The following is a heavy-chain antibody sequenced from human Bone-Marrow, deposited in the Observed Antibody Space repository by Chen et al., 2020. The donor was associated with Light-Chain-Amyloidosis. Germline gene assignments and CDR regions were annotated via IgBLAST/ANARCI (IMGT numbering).Heavy chain of an antibody. D-gene: IGHD3-10*01. J-gene: IGHJ6*02. V-gene: IGHV1-2*04. CDR3: AKDSEIRGLIYAMNV. Sequence: QVQMVQSGAEVKEPGASIKVSCKTSGYTFTDFYIHWVRQAPGQGLEWMAWINPDTGGTRYAQKFQGWITVTRETSTRTVYMELSRLRSGDTAVYYCAKDSEIRGLIYAMNVRGQGTTVNVSS. CDR2: INPDTGGT. CDR1: GYTFTDFY.